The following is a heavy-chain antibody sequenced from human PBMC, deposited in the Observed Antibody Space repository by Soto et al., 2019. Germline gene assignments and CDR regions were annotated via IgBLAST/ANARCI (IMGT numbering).Heavy chain of an antibody. J-gene: IGHJ4*02. CDR1: GYTFTGYY. CDR2: IIPIFGTA. Sequence: SVKVSCKASGYTFTGYYMHWVRQAPGQGLEWMGGIIPIFGTANYAQKFQGRVTITADESTSTAYMELSSLRSEDTAVYYCARGPHSSSWYYFDYWGQGTLVTVSS. CDR3: ARGPHSSSWYYFDY. V-gene: IGHV1-69*13. D-gene: IGHD6-13*01.